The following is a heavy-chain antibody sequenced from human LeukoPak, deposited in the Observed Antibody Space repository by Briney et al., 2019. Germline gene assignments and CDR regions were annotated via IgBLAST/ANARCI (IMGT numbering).Heavy chain of an antibody. CDR3: ARLLWFGELSPDY. V-gene: IGHV3-30-3*01. Sequence: QPGRSLRLSCAASGFTFSSCAMHWVRQAPGKGLEWVAVISYDGSNKYYADSVKGRFTISRDNSKNTLYLQMNSLRAEDTAVYYCARLLWFGELSPDYWGQGTLVTVSS. CDR1: GFTFSSCA. CDR2: ISYDGSNK. D-gene: IGHD3-10*01. J-gene: IGHJ4*02.